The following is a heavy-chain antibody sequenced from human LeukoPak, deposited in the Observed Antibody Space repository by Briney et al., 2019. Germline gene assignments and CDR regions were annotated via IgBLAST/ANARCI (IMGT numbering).Heavy chain of an antibody. Sequence: SETLSLTCAVYGGSFSGYYWSWIRQPPGKGLEWIGEINHSGSTNYNPSLKSRVTISVDTSKNQFSLKLSSVTAADTAVYYCARAEVVVAATSGFDPWGQGTLVTVSS. V-gene: IGHV4-34*01. CDR2: INHSGST. D-gene: IGHD2-15*01. CDR3: ARAEVVVAATSGFDP. CDR1: GGSFSGYY. J-gene: IGHJ5*02.